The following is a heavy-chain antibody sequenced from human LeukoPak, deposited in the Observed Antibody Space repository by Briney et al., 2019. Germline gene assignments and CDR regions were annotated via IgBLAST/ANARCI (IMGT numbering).Heavy chain of an antibody. CDR3: ARGSGIVVVVAEYYGMDV. J-gene: IGHJ6*02. CDR2: IYSGGST. CDR1: GFTVSSNY. Sequence: GGSLRLSCAASGFTVSSNYMSWVRQAPGKGLEWVSVIYSGGSTYYADSVKGRFTISRDNSKNTLYLQMNSLRAEDTAVYYCARGSGIVVVVAEYYGMDVWGQGTTVTVSS. D-gene: IGHD2-15*01. V-gene: IGHV3-66*01.